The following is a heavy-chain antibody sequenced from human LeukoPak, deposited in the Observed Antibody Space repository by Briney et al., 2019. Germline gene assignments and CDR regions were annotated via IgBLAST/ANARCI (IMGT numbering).Heavy chain of an antibody. J-gene: IGHJ4*02. CDR2: IRQDGSEE. D-gene: IGHD3-10*01. CDR1: GFTFSSYW. Sequence: GGSLRLSCAASGFTFSSYWMSWVRQAPGKGLEWVANIRQDGSEEFYVDSVKGRFAISRDNAKNSLYLQMNSLRAEDTAVYYCAKLWVVALIEGWGQGTLVTVSS. V-gene: IGHV3-7*02. CDR3: AKLWVVALIEG.